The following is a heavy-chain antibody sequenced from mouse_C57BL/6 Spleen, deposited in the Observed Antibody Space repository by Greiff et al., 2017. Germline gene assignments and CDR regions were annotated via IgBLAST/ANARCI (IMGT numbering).Heavy chain of an antibody. J-gene: IGHJ3*01. D-gene: IGHD4-1*01. CDR3: ARGRGTGTFAY. V-gene: IGHV3-6*01. CDR1: GYSITSGYY. CDR2: ISYDGSN. Sequence: EVKLQESGPGLVKPSQSLSLTCSVTGYSITSGYYWNWIRQFPGNKLEWMGYISYDGSNNYNSSLNNRLSITRDTSKNQFFLKLNSVTTEDTATYYCARGRGTGTFAYWGQGTLVTVSA.